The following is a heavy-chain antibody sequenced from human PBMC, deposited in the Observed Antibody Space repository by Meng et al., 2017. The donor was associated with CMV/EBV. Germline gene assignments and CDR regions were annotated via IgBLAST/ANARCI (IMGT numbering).Heavy chain of an antibody. Sequence: GGSLRLSCAASGFTFSDYYMSWIRQAPGKGLERVSYISSSGSTIYYADSVKGRFTISRDNAKNSLYMQMNSLRAEDTAVYYCARVSRYDFWSGIYYYYGMDVWGQGTTVTVSS. D-gene: IGHD3-3*01. CDR1: GFTFSDYY. J-gene: IGHJ6*02. V-gene: IGHV3-11*04. CDR2: ISSSGSTI. CDR3: ARVSRYDFWSGIYYYYGMDV.